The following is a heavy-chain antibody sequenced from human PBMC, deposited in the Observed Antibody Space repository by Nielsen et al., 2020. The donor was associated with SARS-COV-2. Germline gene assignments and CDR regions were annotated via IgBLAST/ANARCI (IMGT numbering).Heavy chain of an antibody. Sequence: ASVKVSCKASGYTFTSYDINWVRQATGQGLEWMGWMNPNSGNTGYAQKFQGRVTMTRNTSISTAYMELSSLRSEDTAVYYCARYRAAAAGRTSRGGMDVWGQGTTVTVSS. D-gene: IGHD6-13*01. J-gene: IGHJ6*02. V-gene: IGHV1-8*01. CDR2: MNPNSGNT. CDR3: ARYRAAAAGRTSRGGMDV. CDR1: GYTFTSYD.